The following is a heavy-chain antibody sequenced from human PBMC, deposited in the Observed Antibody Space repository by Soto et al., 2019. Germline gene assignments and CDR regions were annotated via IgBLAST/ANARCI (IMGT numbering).Heavy chain of an antibody. D-gene: IGHD7-27*01. CDR2: IWWDESNK. CDR1: GFSFSYSG. CDR3: VKDGPNWGKDFDS. V-gene: IGHV3-33*06. J-gene: IGHJ4*02. Sequence: QVQLVESGGGVVQPGRSLRLSCAASGFSFSYSGMHWVRQAPGKGLEWVAVIWWDESNKFYADSVKGRFTISRDNFKNTVYLQMNSLRAEDTAVYYCVKDGPNWGKDFDSWGQGTLVTVSS.